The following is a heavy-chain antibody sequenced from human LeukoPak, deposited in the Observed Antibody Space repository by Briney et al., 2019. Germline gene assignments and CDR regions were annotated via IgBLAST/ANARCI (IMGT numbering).Heavy chain of an antibody. CDR3: AKALDPEQIRRTTLPPSDS. D-gene: IGHD1-1*01. CDR2: INVDGSEK. V-gene: IGHV3-7*01. CDR1: GFSLSYHW. J-gene: IGHJ4*02. Sequence: PGGSLRLSCAASGFSLSYHWMSWVRQAPGKGLEWVANINVDGSEKYYVDSVKGRFTISRDNAKNSLYLQMNSLRADDTAVYYCAKALDPEQIRRTTLPPSDSWGQGMLVTVSS.